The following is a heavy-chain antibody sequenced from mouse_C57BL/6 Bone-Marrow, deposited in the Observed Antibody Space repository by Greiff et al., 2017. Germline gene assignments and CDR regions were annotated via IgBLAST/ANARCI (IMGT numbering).Heavy chain of an antibody. V-gene: IGHV6-3*01. J-gene: IGHJ2*01. Sequence: EVKLMESGGGLVQPGGSMKLSCVASGFTFSNYWMNWVRQSPEKGLEWVAQIRLKSDNYATHYAESVKGRFTISRDDSKSSVYLQMNNLRAEDTGIYYCTVTYYYGSSYFYFDYWGQGTTLTVSS. CDR3: TVTYYYGSSYFYFDY. CDR2: IRLKSDNYAT. CDR1: GFTFSNYW. D-gene: IGHD1-1*01.